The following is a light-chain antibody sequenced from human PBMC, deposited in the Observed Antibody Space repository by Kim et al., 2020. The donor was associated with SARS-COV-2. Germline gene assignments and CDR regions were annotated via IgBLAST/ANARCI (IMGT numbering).Light chain of an antibody. V-gene: IGLV1-47*01. CDR3: AAWDGSLSGWV. CDR2: RDN. CDR1: SSSIGDNY. Sequence: GQGITICCSGSSSSIGDNYVYWYQQLPGTAPMLLIYRDNQRPSGVPDRFSGSRSGTSASLAISGLRSEDEADYYCAAWDGSLSGWVFGGGTQLTVL. J-gene: IGLJ3*02.